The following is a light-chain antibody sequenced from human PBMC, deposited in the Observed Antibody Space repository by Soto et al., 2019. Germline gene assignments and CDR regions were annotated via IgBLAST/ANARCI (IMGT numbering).Light chain of an antibody. CDR2: DVS. J-gene: IGKJ2*01. V-gene: IGKV3-15*01. CDR1: QSARIS. Sequence: TGIKLSPATLSVQHGEGATLSCRASQSARISLGWYQQKPGQAPRLLIYDVSTRATGVPARFSGSGSGTEFTLTISSPQSEDFAVYYCQQYTNLPPTFG. CDR3: QQYTNLPPT.